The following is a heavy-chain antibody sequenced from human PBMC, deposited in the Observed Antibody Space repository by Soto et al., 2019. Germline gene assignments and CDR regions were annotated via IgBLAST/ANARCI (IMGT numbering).Heavy chain of an antibody. J-gene: IGHJ4*02. CDR2: IYSGGGT. Sequence: EVQLVESGGGLIQPGGSLRLSCAASGFTVSSNYMSWLRQAPGKGLEWVSVIYSGGGTSYADSVKGRFTISRDTSKNTLYLQMNSLRAEDRAVYYCARGGDYTRWYLFDYRGQGALVTVSS. V-gene: IGHV3-53*01. CDR3: ARGGDYTRWYLFDY. CDR1: GFTVSSNY. D-gene: IGHD6-13*01.